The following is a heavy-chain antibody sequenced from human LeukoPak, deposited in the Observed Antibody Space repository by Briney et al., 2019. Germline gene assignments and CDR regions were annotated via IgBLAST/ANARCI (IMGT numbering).Heavy chain of an antibody. CDR2: IKQDGSAK. Sequence: PGGSLRLSCAASGFTFSNYWMSWVRQAPGKGLEWVANIKQDGSAKYSVDSVKGRFTISRDNAKNSLYLQMNSLRAEDTAVYYCARDRLPAAGSFHDYWGQGTLVTVSS. V-gene: IGHV3-7*01. J-gene: IGHJ4*02. CDR1: GFTFSNYW. D-gene: IGHD6-13*01. CDR3: ARDRLPAAGSFHDY.